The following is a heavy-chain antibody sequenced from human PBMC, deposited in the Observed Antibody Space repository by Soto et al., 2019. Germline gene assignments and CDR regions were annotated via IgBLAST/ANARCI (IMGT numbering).Heavy chain of an antibody. Sequence: GGSLRLSCAASGFTFSGSAMHWVSQASGKGLEWVGRIRSKANSYATAYAASVKGRFTISRDDSKNTAYLQMNSLKTEDTAVYYCTRRVPDSSGWYAAFDIWGQGTMVTVSS. J-gene: IGHJ3*02. CDR1: GFTFSGSA. D-gene: IGHD6-19*01. CDR2: IRSKANSYAT. V-gene: IGHV3-73*01. CDR3: TRRVPDSSGWYAAFDI.